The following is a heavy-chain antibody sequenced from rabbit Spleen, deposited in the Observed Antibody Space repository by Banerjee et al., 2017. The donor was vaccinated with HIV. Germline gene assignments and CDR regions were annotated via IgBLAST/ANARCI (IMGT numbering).Heavy chain of an antibody. Sequence: QSLEESGGGLVQPEGSLTLTCTASGFSFSIAEYMCWVRQAPGKGLEWIACIYGGSDGTTYYANWVKGRFTISKTSSTTVTLQMTSLTAADTATYFCARDTGTSFSTYGMDLWGPGTLVTVS. J-gene: IGHJ6*01. CDR3: ARDTGTSFSTYGMDL. CDR2: IYGGSDGTT. V-gene: IGHV1S40*01. D-gene: IGHD8-1*01. CDR1: GFSFSIAEY.